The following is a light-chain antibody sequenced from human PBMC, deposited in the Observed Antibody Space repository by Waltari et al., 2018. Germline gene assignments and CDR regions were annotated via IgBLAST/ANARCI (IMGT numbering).Light chain of an antibody. J-gene: IGLJ2*01. CDR3: AVWDDSLNGPV. Sequence: QSVLTQPPSVSATPGQTVTISCSGSISNIATNTVNWYQHLPGTAPKLLIYINDQRPAGVPDRFSASKAGTSASLAISGLQSEDEAYYYCAVWDDSLNGPVFGGGTKLTAL. V-gene: IGLV1-44*01. CDR1: ISNIATNT. CDR2: IND.